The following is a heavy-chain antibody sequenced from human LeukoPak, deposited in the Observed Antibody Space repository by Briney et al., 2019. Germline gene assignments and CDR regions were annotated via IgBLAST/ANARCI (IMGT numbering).Heavy chain of an antibody. CDR2: ISSSSDYI. V-gene: IGHV3-21*01. CDR3: ARGNIKFDY. CDR1: GFTFSSYI. J-gene: IGHJ4*02. Sequence: GGSLRLSCAASGFTFSSYIMNWVRQAPGKGLEWVSSISSSSDYIYYVDSVKGRFTISRDNAKNSLYLQMNSLRAEDTAVYYCARGNIKFDYWGQGTLATVSS.